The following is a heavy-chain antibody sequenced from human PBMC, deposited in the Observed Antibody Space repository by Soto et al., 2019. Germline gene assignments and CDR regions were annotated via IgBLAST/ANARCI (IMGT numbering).Heavy chain of an antibody. Sequence: GGPLRLSCAASGFTFSGYSMNWVRQSPGKGLEWVASISEASDYIFYADSVKGRFTISRENARNSLYLQMSSLRAEHTAVYYCATHRGGDSPPPAWGQGALVTVS. V-gene: IGHV3-21*01. CDR3: ATHRGGDSPPPA. CDR2: ISEASDYI. J-gene: IGHJ5*02. CDR1: GFTFSGYS. D-gene: IGHD2-21*02.